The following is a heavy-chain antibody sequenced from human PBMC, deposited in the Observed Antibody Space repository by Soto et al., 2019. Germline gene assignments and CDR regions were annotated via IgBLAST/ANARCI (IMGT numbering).Heavy chain of an antibody. CDR2: ISSSGGST. V-gene: IGHV3-23*01. CDR3: AKDEAAGYYYYYGMDV. CDR1: GFTFSSYA. D-gene: IGHD6-13*01. J-gene: IGHJ6*02. Sequence: PGGSLRLSCAASGFTFSSYAMSWVRQAPGKGLEWVSAISSSGGSTYYADSVKGRFTISRDNSKNTLYLQMNSLRAEDTAVYYCAKDEAAGYYYYYGMDVWGQGTTVTVSS.